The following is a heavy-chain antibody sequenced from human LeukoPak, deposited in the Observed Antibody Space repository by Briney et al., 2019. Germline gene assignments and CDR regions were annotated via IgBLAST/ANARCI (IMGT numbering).Heavy chain of an antibody. J-gene: IGHJ4*02. D-gene: IGHD2-2*01. Sequence: GGSLRLSCAASGFPFSSYWMSWVRQAPGKGLEWVANIKKDGDDKHYVDSVKGRFTVSRDNAKTSLYLQMYSLRVEDTAVYYCAPYCSSPTCYEVYFDSWGQGTLVTVSS. CDR1: GFPFSSYW. V-gene: IGHV3-7*01. CDR3: APYCSSPTCYEVYFDS. CDR2: IKKDGDDK.